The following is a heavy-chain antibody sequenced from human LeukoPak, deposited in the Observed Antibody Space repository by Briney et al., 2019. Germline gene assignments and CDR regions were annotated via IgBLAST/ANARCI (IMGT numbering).Heavy chain of an antibody. J-gene: IGHJ4*02. CDR1: GFTFSSHG. Sequence: GSLRLSCAASGFTFSSHGMPWVRQASGKGLEWVAGILLDGSNKYYADSVKGRFTISRDNSKNTLYLQMNSLRAEDTAVYYCAKDWYDYVWGSYRPLVDYWGQGTLVTVSS. D-gene: IGHD3-16*02. CDR3: AKDWYDYVWGSYRPLVDY. V-gene: IGHV3-30*18. CDR2: ILLDGSNK.